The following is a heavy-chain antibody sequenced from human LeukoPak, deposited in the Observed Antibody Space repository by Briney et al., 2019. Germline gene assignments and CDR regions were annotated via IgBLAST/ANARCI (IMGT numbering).Heavy chain of an antibody. D-gene: IGHD3-3*01. V-gene: IGHV1-24*01. CDR1: GYTLTELS. CDR3: ARVGSYYDFWSGYSRHFDY. CDR2: FDPKDDET. Sequence: ASVKVSCKVSGYTLTELSMHWVRQAPGKGLEWMGGFDPKDDETIYAQKFQGRVTITRNTSISTAYMELSSLRSEDTAVYYCARVGSYYDFWSGYSRHFDYWGQGTLVTVSS. J-gene: IGHJ4*02.